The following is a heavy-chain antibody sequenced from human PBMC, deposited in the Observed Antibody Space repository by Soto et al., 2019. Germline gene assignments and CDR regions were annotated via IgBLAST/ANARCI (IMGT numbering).Heavy chain of an antibody. CDR2: IYYSGSS. D-gene: IGHD6-13*01. Sequence: QVQLQESGPGLVKPSQTLSLTCTVSGGSISSGGYYWSWIRQHPGKGLEWIGYIYYSGSSYYNPSLKSRVTISVDTSKNQFSVKLRSVTAADTAVYSCAIGRSSSWYSDYWGQGTLVTVSS. V-gene: IGHV4-31*03. CDR3: AIGRSSSWYSDY. CDR1: GGSISSGGYY. J-gene: IGHJ4*02.